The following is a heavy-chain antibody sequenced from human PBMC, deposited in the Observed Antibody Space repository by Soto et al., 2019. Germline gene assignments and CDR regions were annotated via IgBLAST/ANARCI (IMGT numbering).Heavy chain of an antibody. Sequence: QVQLVQSGAEVKKPGSSVKVSCKTSGGTFSSYAISWVRQAPGQGLEWMGGIIPMFGTANYAQKFQGRVTITADECTSTAYMELSSLRSEDTAVYYCARSRANYYDSRGYYYSTFDYWGQGTLVTVSS. V-gene: IGHV1-69*12. CDR1: GGTFSSYA. CDR2: IIPMFGTA. D-gene: IGHD3-22*01. CDR3: ARSRANYYDSRGYYYSTFDY. J-gene: IGHJ4*02.